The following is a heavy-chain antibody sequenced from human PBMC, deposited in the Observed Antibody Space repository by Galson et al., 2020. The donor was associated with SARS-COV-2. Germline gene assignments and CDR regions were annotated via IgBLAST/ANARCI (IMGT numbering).Heavy chain of an antibody. V-gene: IGHV3-11*01. D-gene: IGHD2-2*01. J-gene: IGHJ6*02. CDR1: GFTFGNYY. CDR2: ISGTGSTI. Sequence: TGGSLRLSCAASGFTFGNYYMNWIRQAPGKGPEWVSYISGTGSTIYYAEFVKGRFTVSRDNAKNSLYLQMNSLRADDTAVYHCVTSAYGSSTDCGDDGGCGIDVWGQGATVTFSS. CDR3: VTSAYGSSTDCGDDGGCGIDV.